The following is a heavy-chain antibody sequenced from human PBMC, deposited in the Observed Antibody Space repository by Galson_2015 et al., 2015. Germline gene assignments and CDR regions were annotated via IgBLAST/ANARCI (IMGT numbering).Heavy chain of an antibody. CDR3: ARNEAYYDILTGYYNWFDP. V-gene: IGHV4-59*01. Sequence: SETLSLTCTVSGGSISSYYWSWIRQPPGKGLEWIGYIYYSGSTNYNPSLKSRVTISVDTSKNQFSLKLSSVTAADTAVYYCARNEAYYDILTGYYNWFDPWGQGTLVTVSS. CDR1: GGSISSYY. J-gene: IGHJ5*02. D-gene: IGHD3-9*01. CDR2: IYYSGST.